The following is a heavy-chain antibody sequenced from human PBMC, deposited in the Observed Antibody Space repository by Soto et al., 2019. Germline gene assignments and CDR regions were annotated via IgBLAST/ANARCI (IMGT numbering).Heavy chain of an antibody. CDR2: INPSGGST. D-gene: IGHD2-2*01. J-gene: IGHJ6*02. Sequence: GSVKVSCKASGYIFTRYYMHWVRQAPGQGLEWMGIINPSGGSTTYAQKFQGRVIMTRDTSTSTVYMELSSLRSEDTAVYYCARDPGITWFRTSFKPGYNMDVWGQGTTVTLSS. V-gene: IGHV1-46*01. CDR1: GYIFTRYY. CDR3: ARDPGITWFRTSFKPGYNMDV.